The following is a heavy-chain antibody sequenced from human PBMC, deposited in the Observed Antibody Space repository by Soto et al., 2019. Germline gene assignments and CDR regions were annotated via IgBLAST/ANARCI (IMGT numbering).Heavy chain of an antibody. CDR3: ARDFLAGYSSSWYKGLYYYYYGMDA. J-gene: IGHJ6*02. Sequence: QVQLVESGGGVVQPGRSLRLSCAASGFTFSSYGMHWVRQAPGKGLEWVAVIWYDGSNKYYADSVKGRFTISRDNSKNTLYLQMNSLRAEDTAVYYCARDFLAGYSSSWYKGLYYYYYGMDAWGQGTTVTVSS. CDR1: GFTFSSYG. V-gene: IGHV3-33*01. D-gene: IGHD6-13*01. CDR2: IWYDGSNK.